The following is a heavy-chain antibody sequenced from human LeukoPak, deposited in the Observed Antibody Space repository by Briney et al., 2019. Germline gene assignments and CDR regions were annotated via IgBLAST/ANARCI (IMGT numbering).Heavy chain of an antibody. CDR1: GYTFTSYY. J-gene: IGHJ6*03. CDR2: INPSGGST. CDR3: ARVRGFYYYMDV. V-gene: IGHV1-46*01. Sequence: ASAKVSCKASGYTFTSYYMHWVRQAPGQGLEWMGIINPSGGSTSYAQKFQGRVTMTRDMSTSTVYMELSSLRSEDTAVYYCARVRGFYYYMDVWGKGTTVTVSS.